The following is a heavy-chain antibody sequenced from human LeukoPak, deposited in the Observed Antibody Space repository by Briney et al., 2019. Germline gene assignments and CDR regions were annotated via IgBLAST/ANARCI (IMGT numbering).Heavy chain of an antibody. D-gene: IGHD3-10*01. Sequence: EASVKVSCKASGYTFTSYGISWVRQAPGQGLEWMGWISAYNGNTNYAQKLQGRVTMTTDTSTSTAYMELRSLRSDDTAVYYCARVGYYYGSGPLCMDVWGKGTTVTISS. J-gene: IGHJ6*03. CDR1: GYTFTSYG. V-gene: IGHV1-18*01. CDR2: ISAYNGNT. CDR3: ARVGYYYGSGPLCMDV.